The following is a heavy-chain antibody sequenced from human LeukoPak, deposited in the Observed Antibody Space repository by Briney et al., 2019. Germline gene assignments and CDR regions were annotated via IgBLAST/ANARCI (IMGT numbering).Heavy chain of an antibody. V-gene: IGHV4-39*07. J-gene: IGHJ4*02. CDR3: ARGFALYFDY. CDR2: INHSGST. Sequence: SETLSLTCTVSGGSVSSSSYFWGWIRQPPGKGLEWIGEINHSGSTNYNPSLKSRVTISVDTSKNQFSLKLSSVTAADTAVYYCARGFALYFDYWGQGTLVTVSS. CDR1: GGSVSSSSYF.